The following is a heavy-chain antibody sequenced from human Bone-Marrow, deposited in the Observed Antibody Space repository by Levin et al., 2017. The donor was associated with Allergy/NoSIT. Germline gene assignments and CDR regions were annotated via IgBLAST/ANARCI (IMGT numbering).Heavy chain of an antibody. CDR2: ISGSGGVT. CDR1: GFSFSSFA. V-gene: IGHV3-23*01. D-gene: IGHD2-2*01. J-gene: IGHJ4*02. CDR3: TREQASGPRSSEPLGH. Sequence: GESLKISCAASGFSFSSFAMNWVRQAPGKGLEWVSGISGSGGVTYYADSVEGRFTVSRDYSKNTLFLQMNSLRAEDTAIYYCTREQASGPRSSEPLGHWGQGTLVTVSS.